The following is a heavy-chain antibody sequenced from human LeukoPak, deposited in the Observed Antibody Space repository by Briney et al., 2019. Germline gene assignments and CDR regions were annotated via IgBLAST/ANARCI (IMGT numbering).Heavy chain of an antibody. V-gene: IGHV5-51*01. CDR1: GYRFTSYW. CDR2: IYPGNSDT. Sequence: GESLKISCKGSGYRFTSYWIGWVRQVPGKGLEWMGLIYPGNSDTRYNPSFQGQVTFSADTSIDTAYLQWSSLQASDTAIYYCARNGAAGSPNRFFNWFDPWGQGALVTVSS. J-gene: IGHJ5*02. D-gene: IGHD6-13*01. CDR3: ARNGAAGSPNRFFNWFDP.